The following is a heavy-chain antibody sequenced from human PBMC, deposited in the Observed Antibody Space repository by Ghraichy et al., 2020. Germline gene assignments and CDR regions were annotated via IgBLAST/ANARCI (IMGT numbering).Heavy chain of an antibody. J-gene: IGHJ4*02. V-gene: IGHV4-31*03. Sequence: SETLSLTCTVSGGSISSGGYYWSWIRQHPGKGLEWIGYIYYSGSTYYNPSLQSRVTISSDTSKNQFSLKLSSVTAADTAVYYCARRIPVAGLFDYWGRGTLVTVSS. CDR3: ARRIPVAGLFDY. CDR1: GGSISSGGYY. CDR2: IYYSGST. D-gene: IGHD6-19*01.